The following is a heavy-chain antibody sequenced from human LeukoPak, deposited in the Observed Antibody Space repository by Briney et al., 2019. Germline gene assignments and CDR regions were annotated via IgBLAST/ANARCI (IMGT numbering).Heavy chain of an antibody. V-gene: IGHV4-4*07. CDR1: RGSINSFY. CDR3: ARAGYYYDSSGHRLDV. Sequence: SETLSLNCTESRGSINSFYWSWIRQPAGKGLEWIGRVYTTGSTNQNPSLKSRVTMSVDTSNNQFSLNLSSVTAADTAVYYCARAGYYYDSSGHRLDVWGKGTTVTIIS. CDR2: VYTTGST. J-gene: IGHJ6*04. D-gene: IGHD3-22*01.